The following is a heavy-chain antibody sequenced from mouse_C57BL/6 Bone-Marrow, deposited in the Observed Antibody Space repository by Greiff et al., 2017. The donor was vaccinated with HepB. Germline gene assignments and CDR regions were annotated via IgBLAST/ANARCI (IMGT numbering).Heavy chain of an antibody. V-gene: IGHV6-3*01. CDR3: TGGTGTWFAY. D-gene: IGHD4-1*01. Sequence: EVKLMESGGGLVQPGGSMKLSCVASGFTFSNYWMNWVRQSPEKGLEWVAQIRLKSDNYATHYAESVKGRFTISRDDSKSSVYLQMNNLRAEDTGIYYCTGGTGTWFAYWGQGTLVTVSA. CDR2: IRLKSDNYAT. CDR1: GFTFSNYW. J-gene: IGHJ3*01.